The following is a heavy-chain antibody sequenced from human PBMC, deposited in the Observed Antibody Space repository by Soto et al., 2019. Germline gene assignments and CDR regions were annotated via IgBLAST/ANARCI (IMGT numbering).Heavy chain of an antibody. D-gene: IGHD2-15*01. Sequence: QVQLVQSGAEVKKPGSSVKVSCKASGGTFGSYAISWVRQAPGQGLEWMGGIIPIFGTANYAQKFQGRVTITADESTSTAYMELSSLRSEDTAVYYCARGRLGYCSGGSCYVAFDIWGQGTMVTVSS. CDR1: GGTFGSYA. V-gene: IGHV1-69*01. J-gene: IGHJ3*02. CDR2: IIPIFGTA. CDR3: ARGRLGYCSGGSCYVAFDI.